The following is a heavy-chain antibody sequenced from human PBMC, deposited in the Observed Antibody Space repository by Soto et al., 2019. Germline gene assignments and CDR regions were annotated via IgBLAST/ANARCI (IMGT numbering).Heavy chain of an antibody. Sequence: PSETLSLTCTVSGGSISSYYWSWIRQPPGKGLEWIGYIYYSGSTNYNPSLKSRVTISVDTSKNQFSLKLSSVTAADTAVYYCARGAGYYSPRYFDHWGQGTLVTVSS. CDR2: IYYSGST. CDR1: GGSISSYY. D-gene: IGHD3-22*01. J-gene: IGHJ4*02. V-gene: IGHV4-59*01. CDR3: ARGAGYYSPRYFDH.